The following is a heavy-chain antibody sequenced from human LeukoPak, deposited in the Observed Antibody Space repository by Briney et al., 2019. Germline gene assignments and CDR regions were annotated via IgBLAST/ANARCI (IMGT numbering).Heavy chain of an antibody. Sequence: KPSETLSLTCTVSGGSISSSSYYWGWIRQPPGKGLEWIGSIYYSGGTYYNPSLKSRVTISVDTSKNQFSLKLSSVTAADTAVYYCARHFDYSNYYYYYMDVWGKGTTVTVSS. D-gene: IGHD4-11*01. V-gene: IGHV4-39*01. J-gene: IGHJ6*03. CDR1: GGSISSSSYY. CDR3: ARHFDYSNYYYYYMDV. CDR2: IYYSGGT.